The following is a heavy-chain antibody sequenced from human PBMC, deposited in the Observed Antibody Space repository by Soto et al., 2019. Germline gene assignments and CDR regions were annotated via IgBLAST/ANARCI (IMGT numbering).Heavy chain of an antibody. CDR1: GFSLGTSGMR. Sequence: SGPTLVNPTQTLTLTCTFSGFSLGTSGMRVSWIRQPPGKALEWLARIDWDDDKFYSTSLKTRLTISKDTSKNQVVLTMTNMDPVDTATYYCARISPYYDSSGYYYYFDHWGQGTLVTVSS. V-gene: IGHV2-70*04. CDR2: IDWDDDK. CDR3: ARISPYYDSSGYYYYFDH. D-gene: IGHD3-22*01. J-gene: IGHJ4*02.